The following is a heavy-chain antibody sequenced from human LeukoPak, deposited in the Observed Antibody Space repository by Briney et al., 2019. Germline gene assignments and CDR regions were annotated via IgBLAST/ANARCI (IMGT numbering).Heavy chain of an antibody. CDR2: IYKTGST. D-gene: IGHD6-19*01. J-gene: IGHJ5*02. Sequence: SETLSLTCNVSGGSIGSGSYYWSWIRQHPGKGLEWIGYIYKTGSTYYNPSLKSRVTISVDTSENQFSLKVNSVTAADTAVYYCARGTAVTDTWGQGILVTVSS. CDR1: GGSIGSGSYY. V-gene: IGHV4-31*03. CDR3: ARGTAVTDT.